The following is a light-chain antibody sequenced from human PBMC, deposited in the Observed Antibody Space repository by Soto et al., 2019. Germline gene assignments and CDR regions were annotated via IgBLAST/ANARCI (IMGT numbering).Light chain of an antibody. CDR3: QQANSFPLT. CDR1: QSVSTY. CDR2: DAS. Sequence: EIVLTQSPATLSLSPGERATLSCRASQSVSTYLAWYQHKPGQAPRLLIYDASHRATGIPARFSGSGSGTDFTLTISSLQPEDFAIYYCQQANSFPLTFGGGTKVEIK. J-gene: IGKJ4*01. V-gene: IGKV3-11*01.